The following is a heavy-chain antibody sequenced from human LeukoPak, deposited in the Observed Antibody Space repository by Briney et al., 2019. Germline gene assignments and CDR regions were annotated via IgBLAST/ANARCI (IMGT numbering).Heavy chain of an antibody. CDR3: AKAGGYCGADCYSAY. J-gene: IGHJ4*02. D-gene: IGHD2-21*02. CDR2: IWYDGTNK. Sequence: GGSLRLSCAASGFTFSSYGMHWVRQAPGQGLEWAAVIWYDGTNKFYSDSVKGRFTISRDNSKNTLYLQMNSLRAEDTAVYYCAKAGGYCGADCYSAYWGEGTLVTVSS. CDR1: GFTFSSYG. V-gene: IGHV3-33*06.